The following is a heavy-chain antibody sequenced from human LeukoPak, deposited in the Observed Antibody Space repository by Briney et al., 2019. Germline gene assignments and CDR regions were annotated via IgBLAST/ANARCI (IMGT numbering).Heavy chain of an antibody. CDR1: GASIKSGHF. CDR2: ISYTGIT. J-gene: IGHJ4*02. CDR3: ARGNDYFDY. Sequence: SQTLSLTCTVSGASIKSGHFWNWIRQPPGKGLEYIGYISYTGITYYNPSLGSRVYMSVGTSEKQFSLNLTSLTAADTATYFCARGNDYFDYWGQGSRFTVSP. D-gene: IGHD3-16*01. V-gene: IGHV4-31*03.